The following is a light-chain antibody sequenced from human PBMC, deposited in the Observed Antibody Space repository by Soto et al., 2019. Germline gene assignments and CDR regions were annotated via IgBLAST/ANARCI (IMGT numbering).Light chain of an antibody. V-gene: IGKV1-9*01. CDR1: QGIANF. J-gene: IGKJ3*01. CDR2: AAS. CDR3: QQLNSFPIP. Sequence: IQLTQSPSSLSASVGDRVTISCRASQGIANFLAWYQQKPGKAPKLLIYAASTLQSGVPSRFSGSGSRTDFTLTISSLQPEYFATYYCQQLNSFPIPFGPGTKVDIK.